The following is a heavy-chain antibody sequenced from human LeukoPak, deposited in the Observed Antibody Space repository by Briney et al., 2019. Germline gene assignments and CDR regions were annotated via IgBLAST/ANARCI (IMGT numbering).Heavy chain of an antibody. D-gene: IGHD3-10*01. CDR2: ISHSGGST. V-gene: IGHV3-23*01. CDR1: GFTFSSYA. J-gene: IGHJ4*02. CDR3: AKDISGPGSYGFDY. Sequence: GGSPRLSCGASGFTFSSYAMNWVRQSPGKGLEWVSSISHSGGSTYYADSVKGRFTISRDNSKNTLYLQMNSLRVEDTAVYYCAKDISGPGSYGFDYWGQGTLVTVSS.